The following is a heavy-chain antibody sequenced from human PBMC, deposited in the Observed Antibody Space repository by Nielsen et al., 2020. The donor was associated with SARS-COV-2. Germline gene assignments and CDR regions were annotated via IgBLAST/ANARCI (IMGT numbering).Heavy chain of an antibody. D-gene: IGHD6-13*01. Sequence: GESLKISCAASGFTFSSYGMHWVRQAPGKGLEWVAVIWYDGSNKYYADSVKGRFTISRDNAKNSLYLQMNSLRAEDTALYYCARAIAAAGLTLDAFDIWGQGTMVTVSS. V-gene: IGHV3-33*08. CDR1: GFTFSSYG. CDR3: ARAIAAAGLTLDAFDI. J-gene: IGHJ3*02. CDR2: IWYDGSNK.